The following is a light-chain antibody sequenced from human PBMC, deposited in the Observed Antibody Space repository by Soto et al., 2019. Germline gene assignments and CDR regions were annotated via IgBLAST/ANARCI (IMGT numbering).Light chain of an antibody. CDR2: DAS. Sequence: EIEMTQSPVTLSVSPGERATLSCRASQSVSSNLAWYQQKPGQAPRLLISDASTRATGIPARFSGSGSGTEFTLTISSLQSEDFAVYYCQHYNNWPRTFGGGTKVEIK. J-gene: IGKJ4*01. CDR3: QHYNNWPRT. CDR1: QSVSSN. V-gene: IGKV3-15*01.